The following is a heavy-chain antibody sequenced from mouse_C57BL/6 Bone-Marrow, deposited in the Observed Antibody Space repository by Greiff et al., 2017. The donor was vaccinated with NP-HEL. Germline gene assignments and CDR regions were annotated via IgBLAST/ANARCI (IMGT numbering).Heavy chain of an antibody. V-gene: IGHV1-26*01. CDR2: INPNNGGT. J-gene: IGHJ4*01. CDR3: ARGYYDSYYYAMDY. D-gene: IGHD2-4*01. CDR1: GYTFTDYY. Sequence: EVQLQQSGPELVKPGASVKISCKASGYTFTDYYMNWVKQSHGKSLEWIGDINPNNGGTSYNQKFKGKATLTVDKSSSTAYMELRSLTSEDSAVYYCARGYYDSYYYAMDYWGQGTSVTVSS.